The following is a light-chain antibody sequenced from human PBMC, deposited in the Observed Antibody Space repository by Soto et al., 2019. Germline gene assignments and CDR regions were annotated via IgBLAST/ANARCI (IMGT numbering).Light chain of an antibody. V-gene: IGLV1-40*01. CDR1: NSDIGAGYD. CDR2: ANN. CDR3: QSYDSTLRGV. Sequence: QSVLTQPPSVSGAPGQRVTISCTGSNSDIGAGYDVHWYQQLPGTAPKLVIYANNNRPSGVPDRFSASKSGTSASLAITGLKADDETDYYAQSYDSTLRGVYGTGTKLPLL. J-gene: IGLJ1*01.